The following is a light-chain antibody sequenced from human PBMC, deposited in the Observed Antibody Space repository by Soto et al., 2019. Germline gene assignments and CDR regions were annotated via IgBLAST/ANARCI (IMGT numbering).Light chain of an antibody. V-gene: IGLV1-47*01. CDR1: RSNIGSNN. Sequence: QSVLTQPPSASGTPGQTVTISCSGRRSNIGSNNVNWYQQLPGAAPKLLIYRNDERPSGVPDRFSGSKSGTSASLAISGLRSEDEADYYCAAWDDSLSAWVFGGGTKLTVL. CDR3: AAWDDSLSAWV. CDR2: RND. J-gene: IGLJ3*02.